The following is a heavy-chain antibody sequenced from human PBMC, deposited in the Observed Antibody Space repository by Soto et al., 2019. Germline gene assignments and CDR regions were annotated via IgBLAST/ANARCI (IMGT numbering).Heavy chain of an antibody. V-gene: IGHV3-7*01. CDR2: IKQGGTET. J-gene: IGHJ4*02. CDR3: ASLDTARVETAGY. CDR1: GLSFSNIW. D-gene: IGHD5-18*01. Sequence: PGGSLRLSFVAPGLSFSNIWTSWVRQAPGKGLEWVANIKQGGTETYYVDSVKGRFTISKDNAKNSLYLQMNSLRVEDTALYYCASLDTARVETAGYWGQGTLVTVSS.